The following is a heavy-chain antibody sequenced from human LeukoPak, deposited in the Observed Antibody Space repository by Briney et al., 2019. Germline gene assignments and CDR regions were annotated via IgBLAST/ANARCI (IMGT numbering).Heavy chain of an antibody. CDR2: ISSSSSYI. CDR1: GFTFSSYS. Sequence: KPGGSLRLSCAASGFTFSSYSMNWVRQAPGKGLEWVSSISSSSSYIYYADSVKGRFTISRDNSKNTLYLQMNSLRAEDTAVYYCARDAVIAVAGSNWFDPWGQGTLVTVSS. V-gene: IGHV3-21*01. J-gene: IGHJ5*02. CDR3: ARDAVIAVAGSNWFDP. D-gene: IGHD6-19*01.